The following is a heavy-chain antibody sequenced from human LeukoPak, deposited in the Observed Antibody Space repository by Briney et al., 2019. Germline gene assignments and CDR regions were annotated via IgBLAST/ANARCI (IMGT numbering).Heavy chain of an antibody. CDR2: IYYSGSS. CDR3: ARVPRSYYYYYYMDV. CDR1: GGSISTHY. V-gene: IGHV4-59*11. J-gene: IGHJ6*03. Sequence: KASETLSLTCTVSGGSISTHYWSWIRQPPGKGLEWLGYIYYSGSSNYNPSLKSRVTMSADTSKNQFSLKLSSVTAADTAVYYCARVPRSYYYYYYMDVWGKGTTVTVSS.